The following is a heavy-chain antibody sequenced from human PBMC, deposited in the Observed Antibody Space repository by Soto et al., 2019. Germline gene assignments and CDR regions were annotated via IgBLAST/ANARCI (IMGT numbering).Heavy chain of an antibody. CDR1: GFTFSSYA. CDR3: AREGSDSYWYSSSWYLSKYFQH. CDR2: ISYDGSNK. Sequence: VQLVESGGGLVQPGGSLRLSCAASGFTFSSYAMHWVRQAPGKGLEWVAVISYDGSNKYYADSVKGRFTISRDNSKNTLYLQMNSLRAEDTAVYYCAREGSDSYWYSSSWYLSKYFQHWGQGTLVTVSS. J-gene: IGHJ1*01. D-gene: IGHD6-13*01. V-gene: IGHV3-30-3*01.